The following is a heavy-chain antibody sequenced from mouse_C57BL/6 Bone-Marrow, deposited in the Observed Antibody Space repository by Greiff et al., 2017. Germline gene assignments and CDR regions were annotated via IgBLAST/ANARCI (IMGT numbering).Heavy chain of an antibody. J-gene: IGHJ2*01. CDR2: FSDGGSYT. CDR1: GFTFSSYA. V-gene: IGHV5-4*01. CDR3: ARDLVITTVVAPSFDY. D-gene: IGHD1-1*01. Sequence: EVTLVESGGGLVKPGGSLKLSCAASGFTFSSYAMSWVRQTPEKRLEWVATFSDGGSYTYYPDNVKGRFTISRDNAKNNLYLQMSHLKSEDTAMYYCARDLVITTVVAPSFDYWGQGTTLTGSS.